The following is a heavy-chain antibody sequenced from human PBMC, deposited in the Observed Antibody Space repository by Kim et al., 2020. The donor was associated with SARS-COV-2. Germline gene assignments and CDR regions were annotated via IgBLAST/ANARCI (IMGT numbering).Heavy chain of an antibody. J-gene: IGHJ6*02. CDR3: ARSPANHIAGARDGYNVYYYAMEV. CDR1: DGSISNSNYY. D-gene: IGHD2-21*01. Sequence: SETLSLTCTVADGSISNSNYYWGWIRQPPGKGLEWIGNIYYTGSTYYNPSLKSRVIMSVDTSKNQFSLKLTSVTAADTAVYYCARSPANHIAGARDGYNVYYYAMEVWGQGTTVTVSS. CDR2: IYYTGST. V-gene: IGHV4-39*07.